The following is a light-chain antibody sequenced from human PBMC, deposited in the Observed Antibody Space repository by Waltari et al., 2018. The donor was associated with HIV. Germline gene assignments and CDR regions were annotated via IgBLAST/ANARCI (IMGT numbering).Light chain of an antibody. CDR3: QQSNNFPLI. J-gene: IGKJ3*01. V-gene: IGKV1-12*01. CDR2: SAS. CDR1: QNIRSS. Sequence: DIQMTQSPSLVSASLGDRVTITCRASQNIRSSLGWYQKRPGRAPKLLISSASVLQSGVPSRFRGRGSGTVFTLSISGLQPDDFATYYCQQSNNFPLIFGPGTTVD.